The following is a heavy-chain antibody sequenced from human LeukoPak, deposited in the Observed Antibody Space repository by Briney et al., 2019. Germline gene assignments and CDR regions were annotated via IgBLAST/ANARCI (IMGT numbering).Heavy chain of an antibody. CDR2: IYYSGST. V-gene: IGHV4-59*01. J-gene: IGHJ4*02. Sequence: PSETLSLTCTVSGGSISSYYWSWIRQPPGKGLEWIGYIYYSGSTNYNPSLKSRVTISVDTSKNQFSLKLSSVTAADTAVYYCARGPIVVVVPAAIGDYFDYWGQGTLVTASS. CDR3: ARGPIVVVVPAAIGDYFDY. CDR1: GGSISSYY. D-gene: IGHD2-2*02.